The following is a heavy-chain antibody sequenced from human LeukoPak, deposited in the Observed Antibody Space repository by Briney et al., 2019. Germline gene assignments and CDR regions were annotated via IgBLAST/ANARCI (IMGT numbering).Heavy chain of an antibody. V-gene: IGHV3-7*01. CDR3: ARDAAGGQIWFGELSYYYYYMDV. CDR1: GFTFSSYW. J-gene: IGHJ6*03. Sequence: GGSLRLSCAASGFTFSSYWMSWVRQAPGKGLEWVANIKQDGSEKYYVDSVKGRFTISRDNAKNSLYLQMNSLRAEDTAVYYCARDAAGGQIWFGELSYYYYYMDVWGKGTTVTISS. CDR2: IKQDGSEK. D-gene: IGHD3-10*01.